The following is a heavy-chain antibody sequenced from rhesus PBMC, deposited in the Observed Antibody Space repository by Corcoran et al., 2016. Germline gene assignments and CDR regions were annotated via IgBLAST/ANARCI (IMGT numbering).Heavy chain of an antibody. J-gene: IGHJ2*01. Sequence: QVQLVQSGAEVKKPGTSVKLSCKASGYTFTSYYINWVRQAPGQVLEWMGWINPSNGNTAYAQKFQGRVTMTSDTSASTAYMELNSLRSEDTAVYYCARGGVYGSRNWYFDLWGPGTPITISS. CDR1: GYTFTSYY. D-gene: IGHD4-29*01. CDR3: ARGGVYGSRNWYFDL. V-gene: IGHV1-200*01. CDR2: INPSNGNT.